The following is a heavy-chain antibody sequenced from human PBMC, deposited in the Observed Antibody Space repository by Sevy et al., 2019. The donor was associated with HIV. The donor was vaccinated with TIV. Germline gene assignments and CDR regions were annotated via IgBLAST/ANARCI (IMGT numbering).Heavy chain of an antibody. V-gene: IGHV3-48*03. CDR2: ISSSGSTI. CDR3: ARALDIADALYMDV. J-gene: IGHJ6*03. CDR1: GITFSSYE. Sequence: GGSLRLSCAASGITFSSYEMNWVRQAPGKGLEWVSYISSSGSTIYYADSVKGRFNISRDNAKNSLYLQMNSLRAEDTAVYYCARALDIADALYMDVWGKGTTVTVSS. D-gene: IGHD5-12*01.